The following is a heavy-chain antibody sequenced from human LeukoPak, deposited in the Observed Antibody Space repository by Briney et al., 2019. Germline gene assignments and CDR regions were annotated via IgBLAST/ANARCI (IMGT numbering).Heavy chain of an antibody. CDR1: GFTFSSYW. D-gene: IGHD2-2*01. Sequence: GGSLRLSCAASGFTFSSYWMSWVRQAPGKGLEWVANIKQDGSEKYYVDSVKGRFTISRDNAKNSLYLQMNSLRAEDTAVYYCARDYCSSTSCYPPQFDPWGQETLVTVSS. CDR2: IKQDGSEK. V-gene: IGHV3-7*01. CDR3: ARDYCSSTSCYPPQFDP. J-gene: IGHJ5*02.